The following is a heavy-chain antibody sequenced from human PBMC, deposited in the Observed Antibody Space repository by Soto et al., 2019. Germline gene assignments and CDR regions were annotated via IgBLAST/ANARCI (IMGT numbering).Heavy chain of an antibody. V-gene: IGHV3-21*01. J-gene: IGHJ3*02. Sequence: GGSLRLSCAASGFTFSSYSMNWVRQAPGKGLEWVSSISSSSSYIYYADSVKGRFTISRDNAKNSLYLQMNSLRAEDTAVYYCARDLGPYYYDSSGYWYPDAFGIWGQGTMVTVSS. CDR2: ISSSSSYI. CDR3: ARDLGPYYYDSSGYWYPDAFGI. D-gene: IGHD3-22*01. CDR1: GFTFSSYS.